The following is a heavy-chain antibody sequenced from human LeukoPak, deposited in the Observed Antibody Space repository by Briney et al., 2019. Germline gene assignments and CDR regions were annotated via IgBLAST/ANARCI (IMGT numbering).Heavy chain of an antibody. CDR2: ISGSGGNT. V-gene: IGHV3-23*01. CDR1: GFTFGDYA. Sequence: GGSLRLSCTASGFTFGDYAMSWVRQAPGKGLEWVSAISGSGGNTYYADSVKGRFTMSRDNSKNTLYLQMNSLRAEDTAVYFCAKTVSGSHSYQGGDYWGQGTLVTVST. D-gene: IGHD3-16*02. J-gene: IGHJ4*02. CDR3: AKTVSGSHSYQGGDY.